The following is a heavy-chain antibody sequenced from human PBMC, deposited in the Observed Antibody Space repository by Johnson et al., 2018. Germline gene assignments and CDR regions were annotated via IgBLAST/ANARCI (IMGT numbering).Heavy chain of an antibody. D-gene: IGHD2-15*01. CDR1: GFTFNSHN. V-gene: IGHV3-48*01. J-gene: IGHJ5*02. CDR3: ASLGGRVDP. Sequence: VQLVESGGGLVQPGRSLRLSCAASGFTFNSHNMNWVRQAPGKGLEWVSYISSSSSTIYYADSVKGRFTISRDNAKNSLYLQMNSLRAEDTAVYYCASLGGRVDPWGQGTLVTVSS. CDR2: ISSSSSTI.